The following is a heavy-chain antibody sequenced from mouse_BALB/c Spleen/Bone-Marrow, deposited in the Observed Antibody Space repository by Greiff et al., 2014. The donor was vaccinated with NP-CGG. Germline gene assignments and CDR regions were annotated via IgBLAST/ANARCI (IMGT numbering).Heavy chain of an antibody. J-gene: IGHJ1*01. CDR3: ARGGLRYFDV. V-gene: IGHV5-6-5*01. CDR1: GFTFSSYA. Sequence: DVQLVESGGGLVKPGGSLKLSCAASGFTFSSYAMSWVRQTPEKRLEWVASISSGGSTYYPDSVKGRFTISRDNARNILYLQMSSLRSEDTAMYYCARGGLRYFDVWGAGTTVTVSS. CDR2: ISSGGST. D-gene: IGHD3-2*02.